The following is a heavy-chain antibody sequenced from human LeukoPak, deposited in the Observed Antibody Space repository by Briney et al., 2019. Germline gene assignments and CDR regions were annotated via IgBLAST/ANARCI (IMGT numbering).Heavy chain of an antibody. J-gene: IGHJ4*02. CDR2: ISSSSSTI. CDR3: ASSVGFYATFDY. D-gene: IGHD2/OR15-2a*01. CDR1: GFTFSSYS. Sequence: PGGSLRLSCAASGFTFSSYSMNWVRQAPGKGLEWVSYISSSSSTIHYADSVKGRFTISRDNAKNSLYLQMNSLRAEDTAVYYCASSVGFYATFDYWGQGTLVTVSS. V-gene: IGHV3-48*01.